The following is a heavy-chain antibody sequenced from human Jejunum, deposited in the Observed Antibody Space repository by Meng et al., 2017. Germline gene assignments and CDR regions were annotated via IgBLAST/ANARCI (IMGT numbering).Heavy chain of an antibody. CDR1: GFTFSSYE. V-gene: IGHV3-48*03. Sequence: GGSLRLSFAASGFTFSSYEMNWFRQAPGTGLEWISYVSTSSDTIYYEDSVRGRFTISRDNAKNSLYLQMNSLRAEDTAVYYCARDKGSGWSEEESGFDYWGQGTLVTVSS. CDR3: ARDKGSGWSEEESGFDY. CDR2: VSTSSDTI. J-gene: IGHJ4*02. D-gene: IGHD6-19*01.